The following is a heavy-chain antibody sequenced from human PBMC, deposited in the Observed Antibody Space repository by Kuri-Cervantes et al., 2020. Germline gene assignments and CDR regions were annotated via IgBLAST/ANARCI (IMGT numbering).Heavy chain of an antibody. CDR3: ARIPRGYSGYDDYYYIDV. CDR2: IRSDGGDI. CDR1: GFTFDNYR. D-gene: IGHD5-12*01. Sequence: GGSLRPSCVASGFTFDNYRMGGARQAPGKGLEWVANIRSDGGDINYVDSVKGRFTISRHNSKNTLYLQMNSLRTEDTAVYYCARIPRGYSGYDDYYYIDVWGKGTTVTVSS. V-gene: IGHV3-7*05. J-gene: IGHJ6*03.